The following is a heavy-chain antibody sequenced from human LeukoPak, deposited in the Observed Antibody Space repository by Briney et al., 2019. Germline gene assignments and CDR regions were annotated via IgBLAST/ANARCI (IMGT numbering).Heavy chain of an antibody. CDR2: ISNSGGST. CDR1: GFTFSSYA. Sequence: GGSLRLSCAASGFTFSSYAMSWVRPTPGKGLEWVSGISNSGGSTYYADSVKGRFTISRDNSKNALYLQMNSLKTEDTAVYYCTRLIGMATINQREITNDYWGQGTLVTVSS. V-gene: IGHV3-23*01. J-gene: IGHJ4*02. D-gene: IGHD5-24*01. CDR3: TRLIGMATINQREITNDY.